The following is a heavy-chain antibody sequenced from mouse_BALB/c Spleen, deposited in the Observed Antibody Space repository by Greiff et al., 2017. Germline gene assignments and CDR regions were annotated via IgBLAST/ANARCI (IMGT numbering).Heavy chain of an antibody. CDR3: AGGYDDAMDY. Sequence: VHLVESGAELARPGASVKLSCKASGYTFTSYWMQWVKQRPGQGLEWIGAIYPGDGDTRYTQKFKGKATLTADKSSSTAYMQLSSLASEDSAVYYCAGGYDDAMDYWGQGTSVTVSS. CDR1: GYTFTSYW. V-gene: IGHV1-87*01. J-gene: IGHJ4*01. CDR2: IYPGDGDT. D-gene: IGHD2-14*01.